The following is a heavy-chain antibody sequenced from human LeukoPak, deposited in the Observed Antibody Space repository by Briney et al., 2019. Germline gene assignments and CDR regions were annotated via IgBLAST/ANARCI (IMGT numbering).Heavy chain of an antibody. D-gene: IGHD4-23*01. Sequence: SVTVSFKASGGTFSSYAISWVRQAPGQGLEWMGGIIPIFGTANYAQKFQGRVTITADESTSTAYMELSSLRSEDTAVYYCARGWLAETTVVTPYNYWGQGTLVTVSS. J-gene: IGHJ4*02. V-gene: IGHV1-69*01. CDR1: GGTFSSYA. CDR3: ARGWLAETTVVTPYNY. CDR2: IIPIFGTA.